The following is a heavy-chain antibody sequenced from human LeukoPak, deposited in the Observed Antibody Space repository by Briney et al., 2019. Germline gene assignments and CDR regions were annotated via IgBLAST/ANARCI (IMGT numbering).Heavy chain of an antibody. D-gene: IGHD4-17*01. Sequence: GGSLRLSCAASGFTFNNYAMNWVRQAPGKGLEWVSSISGGGETTYYADPAKGRFTISRDNSQNTLYLQMNSLRAEDTAVYYCARDYADYVGDFFFDYWGQGTLVTASS. CDR2: ISGGGETT. CDR3: ARDYADYVGDFFFDY. CDR1: GFTFNNYA. V-gene: IGHV3-23*01. J-gene: IGHJ4*02.